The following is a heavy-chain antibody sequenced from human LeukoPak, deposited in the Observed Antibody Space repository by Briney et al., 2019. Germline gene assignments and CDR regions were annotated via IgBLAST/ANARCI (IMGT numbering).Heavy chain of an antibody. D-gene: IGHD6-19*01. V-gene: IGHV1-58*01. CDR1: GFTFTSSA. CDR3: AAIRYSSGPPPLLVDY. CDR2: IVVGSGNT. Sequence: SVKVSCKASGFTFTSSAVQWVRQARGQRLEWIGWIVVGSGNTNYAQKFRERVTITRDMSTSTAYMELSSLRSEDTAVYYCAAIRYSSGPPPLLVDYWGQGTPVTVSS. J-gene: IGHJ4*02.